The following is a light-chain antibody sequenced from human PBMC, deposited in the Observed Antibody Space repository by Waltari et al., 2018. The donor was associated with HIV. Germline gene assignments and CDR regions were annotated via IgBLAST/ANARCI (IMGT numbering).Light chain of an antibody. V-gene: IGLV1-47*01. J-gene: IGLJ2*01. Sequence: QSVLTQPPSASGTPGQRVTIPCSGSRSNIGRNYVSWYQHLPGTAPKLLIYRNNQRPSGVPDRFSGSKSGTSASLAISGLRSEDEADYYCATWDDSLSGSVFGGGTKLTVL. CDR3: ATWDDSLSGSV. CDR1: RSNIGRNY. CDR2: RNN.